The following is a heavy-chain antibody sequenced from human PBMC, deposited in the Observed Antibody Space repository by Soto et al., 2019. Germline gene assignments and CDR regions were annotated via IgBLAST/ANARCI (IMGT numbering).Heavy chain of an antibody. Sequence: QVQLQESGPGLVRPSETLSLTCTVSGGSISSYYWNWIRQPPGKGLEWIGYIYYSGTTNYNPSLKSRVTISVDASKNQLSLILSSVTAADTAVYYCARTRLNHDFWSGYQYWGQGTLVTVSP. J-gene: IGHJ4*02. CDR3: ARTRLNHDFWSGYQY. D-gene: IGHD3-3*01. V-gene: IGHV4-59*01. CDR1: GGSISSYY. CDR2: IYYSGTT.